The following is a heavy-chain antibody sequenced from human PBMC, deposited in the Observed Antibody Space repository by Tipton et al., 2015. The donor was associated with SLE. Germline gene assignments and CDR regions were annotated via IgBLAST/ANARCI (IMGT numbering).Heavy chain of an antibody. D-gene: IGHD2-15*01. CDR2: IHHSGST. CDR3: ARGDQIFAFDI. Sequence: TLSLTCTVSGYSISSGYYWGWIRQPPGKGLEWIGSIHHSGSTYYNPSLKSRVTIPVDTSKNQFSLKLSSVTAADTAVYYCARGDQIFAFDIWGQGTMVTVSS. CDR1: GYSISSGYY. V-gene: IGHV4-38-2*02. J-gene: IGHJ3*02.